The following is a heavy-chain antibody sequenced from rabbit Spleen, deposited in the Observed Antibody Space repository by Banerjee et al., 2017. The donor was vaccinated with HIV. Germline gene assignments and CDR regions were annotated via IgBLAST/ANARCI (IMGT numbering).Heavy chain of an antibody. D-gene: IGHD4-2*01. Sequence: QSVEESGGGLVKPGASLTLTCKASGFSFSSGYDMCWVRQAPGKGLEWIAFILVGSSGSTYYASWAKGRFTISKTSSTTVTLQMTSLTAADTATYFCARFRAGGITGHDVWGPGTLVTVS. CDR2: ILVGSSGST. CDR3: ARFRAGGITGHDV. CDR1: GFSFSSGYD. V-gene: IGHV1S40*01. J-gene: IGHJ4*01.